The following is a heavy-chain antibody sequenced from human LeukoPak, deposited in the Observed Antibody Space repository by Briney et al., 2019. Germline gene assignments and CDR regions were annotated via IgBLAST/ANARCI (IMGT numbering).Heavy chain of an antibody. Sequence: PGGSLRLSCAASGFTFSSYGMHWVRQAPGKGLEGVAFIRYDGSNKYYADSVKGRFTISRDNSKNTLYLQMNSLRAEDTAVYYCARALDSSGYYLGFLDAFDIWGQGTMVTVSS. J-gene: IGHJ3*02. CDR1: GFTFSSYG. CDR2: IRYDGSNK. V-gene: IGHV3-30*02. D-gene: IGHD3-22*01. CDR3: ARALDSSGYYLGFLDAFDI.